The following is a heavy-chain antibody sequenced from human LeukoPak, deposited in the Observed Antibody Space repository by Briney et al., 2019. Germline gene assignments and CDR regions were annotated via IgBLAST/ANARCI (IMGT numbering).Heavy chain of an antibody. CDR2: ISSSSSYI. Sequence: GGSLRLSCAASGFTFSSYSMTWVRQAPGKGLEWVSSISSSSSYIYYADSVKGRFTISRDNAKNSLYLQMNSLRAEDTAVYYCAKVGYDSSGYYPIDYWGQGTLVTVSS. V-gene: IGHV3-21*04. D-gene: IGHD3-22*01. CDR3: AKVGYDSSGYYPIDY. J-gene: IGHJ4*02. CDR1: GFTFSSYS.